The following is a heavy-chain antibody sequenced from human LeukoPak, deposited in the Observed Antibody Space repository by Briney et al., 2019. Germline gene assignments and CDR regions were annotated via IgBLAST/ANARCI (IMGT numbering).Heavy chain of an antibody. J-gene: IGHJ5*01. V-gene: IGHV4-39*07. CDR3: AGDICISWFYS. CDR2: IYHTGST. Sequence: SETLSLTCTVSGASISSDSNYWAWVRQPPGKGLQWIGSIYHTGSTFYNPSLMSRVSISIDSSKNQFSLKLSSVTVADTALYYCAGDICISWFYSWGQGTLVTVSS. CDR1: GASISSDSNY. D-gene: IGHD3-3*02.